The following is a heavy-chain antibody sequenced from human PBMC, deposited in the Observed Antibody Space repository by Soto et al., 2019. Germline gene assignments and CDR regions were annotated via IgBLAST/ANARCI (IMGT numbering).Heavy chain of an antibody. D-gene: IGHD3-10*01. Sequence: GGSLRLSCAASGFTFSSYGMHWVRQAPGKGLEWVAVIWYDGSNKYYADSVKGRFTISRDNSKNTLYLQMNSLRAEDTAVYYCARDGSITMVRGVFMDVWGQGTTVTVSS. V-gene: IGHV3-33*01. CDR2: IWYDGSNK. J-gene: IGHJ6*02. CDR3: ARDGSITMVRGVFMDV. CDR1: GFTFSSYG.